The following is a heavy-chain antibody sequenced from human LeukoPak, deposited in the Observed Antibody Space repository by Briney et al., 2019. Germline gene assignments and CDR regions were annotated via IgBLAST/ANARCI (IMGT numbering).Heavy chain of an antibody. J-gene: IGHJ4*02. Sequence: GASVKVSCKASGYTFTSYYIHWVRQAPGQGLEWMGIINPSGGSTNYAQTLQGRLSMTRDTSTSTVYMELSSLRSEDTAVYYCARGAYSYAQDCWGQGTLVTVSS. V-gene: IGHV1-46*01. CDR2: INPSGGST. D-gene: IGHD5-18*01. CDR1: GYTFTSYY. CDR3: ARGAYSYAQDC.